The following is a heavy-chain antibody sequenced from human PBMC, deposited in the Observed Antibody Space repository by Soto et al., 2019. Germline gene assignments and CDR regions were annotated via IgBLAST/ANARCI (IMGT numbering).Heavy chain of an antibody. CDR2: ISYDGSNK. CDR3: AKDKDHYDSSGYSLVDY. J-gene: IGHJ4*02. Sequence: VQLVESGGGVVQPGRSLRLSCAASGFTFSSYGMHWVRQAPGKGLEWVAVISYDGSNKYYADSVKGRFTISRDNSKNTLYLQMNSLRAEDTAVYYCAKDKDHYDSSGYSLVDYWGQGTLVTVSS. D-gene: IGHD3-22*01. CDR1: GFTFSSYG. V-gene: IGHV3-30*18.